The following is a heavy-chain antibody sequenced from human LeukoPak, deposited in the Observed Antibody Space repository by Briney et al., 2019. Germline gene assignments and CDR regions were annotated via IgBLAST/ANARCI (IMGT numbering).Heavy chain of an antibody. V-gene: IGHV1-69*05. CDR2: IIPIFGTA. Sequence: SVKVSCKASGGTFSSYAISWVRQAPGQGLEWMGGIIPIFGTANYAQKFQGRVTITTDESTSTAYMELSRLRSDDTAVYYCARGESTVVTGRAAHYWGQGTLVTVSS. J-gene: IGHJ4*02. CDR1: GGTFSSYA. CDR3: ARGESTVVTGRAAHY. D-gene: IGHD4-23*01.